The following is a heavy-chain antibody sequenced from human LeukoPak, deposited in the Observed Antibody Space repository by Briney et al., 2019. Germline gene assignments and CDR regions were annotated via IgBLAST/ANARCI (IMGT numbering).Heavy chain of an antibody. V-gene: IGHV3-23*01. CDR3: AKRDSSGWYKDPTAFDH. CDR1: GFSFSSYA. CDR2: ISGSGVSA. J-gene: IGHJ4*02. Sequence: GGSLRLSCAASGFSFSSYAMAWVRQAPGRGLEWASGISGSGVSACYADSVKGRFTISRDNSKNTLFLQMNSLRVEDTAVYYCAKRDSSGWYKDPTAFDHWGQGTLVTVSS. D-gene: IGHD6-19*01.